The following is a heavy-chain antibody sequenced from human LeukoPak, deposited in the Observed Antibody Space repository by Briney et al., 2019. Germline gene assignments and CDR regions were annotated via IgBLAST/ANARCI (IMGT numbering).Heavy chain of an antibody. D-gene: IGHD1-14*01. CDR3: AKDSYIHWFDP. J-gene: IGHJ5*02. CDR1: GFIFSTFA. CDR2: ISKDGTIK. V-gene: IGHV3-30*18. Sequence: GGSLRLSCTASGFIFSTFAMHWVRQAPGKGLEWVAFISKDGTIKHSADSVRGRFTISRDNSKNTLYLQMNSLRAEDTAVYYCAKDSYIHWFDPWGQGTLVTVSS.